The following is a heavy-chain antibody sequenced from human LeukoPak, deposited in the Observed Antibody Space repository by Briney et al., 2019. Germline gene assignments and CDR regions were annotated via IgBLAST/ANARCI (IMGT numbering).Heavy chain of an antibody. J-gene: IGHJ1*01. CDR3: ARDYYDSSGYYLKYFQH. Sequence: GGSLRLSCAASGFTFSSYGMHWVRQAPGKGLEWISCIGSSSNYIYYGDSVKGRFTISRDNAKNSLYLQMNSLRAEDTAVYYCARDYYDSSGYYLKYFQHWGQGTLVTVSS. V-gene: IGHV3-21*01. CDR2: IGSSSNYI. CDR1: GFTFSSYG. D-gene: IGHD3-22*01.